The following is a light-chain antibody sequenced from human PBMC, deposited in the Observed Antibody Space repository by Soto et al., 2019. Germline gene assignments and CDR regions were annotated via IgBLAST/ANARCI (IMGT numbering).Light chain of an antibody. CDR1: RGHSSYI. Sequence: QSVLTQSSSASASLGSSVKLTCTLSRGHSSYIIAWHQQQPGKAPRYLMKLEGSGSYNKGSGVPDRFSGSSSGADRYLTISNLQFEDEADYYCETWDSNTRVFGGGTKLTAL. CDR3: ETWDSNTRV. CDR2: LEGSGSY. V-gene: IGLV4-60*02. J-gene: IGLJ3*02.